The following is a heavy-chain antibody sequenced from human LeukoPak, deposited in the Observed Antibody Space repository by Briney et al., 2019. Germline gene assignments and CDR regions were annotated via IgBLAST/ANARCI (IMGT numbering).Heavy chain of an antibody. D-gene: IGHD3-10*01. CDR3: ARGITMVHYYYYYYMDV. V-gene: IGHV4-34*01. J-gene: IGHJ6*03. Sequence: GSLSLTCAVYGGSFSGYYWSWIRQPPGKGLEWIGEINHSGSTNYNPSLKSRVTISVDTSKNQFSLKLSSVTAADTAVYYCARGITMVHYYYYYYMDVWGKGATVTVSS. CDR1: GGSFSGYY. CDR2: INHSGST.